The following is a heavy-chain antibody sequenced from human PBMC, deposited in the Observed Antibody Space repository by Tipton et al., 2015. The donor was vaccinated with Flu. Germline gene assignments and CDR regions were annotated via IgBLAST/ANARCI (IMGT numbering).Heavy chain of an antibody. D-gene: IGHD3/OR15-3a*01. J-gene: IGHJ6*03. CDR2: IIPIFGTV. CDR1: GGTFSDYA. V-gene: IGHV1-69*01. CDR3: ARVGSDFLDLYYYMDV. Sequence: QSGPEVKKPGSSVRVSCKASGGTFSDYAINWVRQAPGQGLEWMGGIIPIFGTVNYAQKFQGRVTITADEPTSIAYMELSSLRSEDTAVYYCARVGSDFLDLYYYMDVWGKGTTVTVYS.